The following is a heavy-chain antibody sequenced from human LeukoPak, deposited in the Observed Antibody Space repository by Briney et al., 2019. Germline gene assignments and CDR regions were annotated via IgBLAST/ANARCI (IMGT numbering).Heavy chain of an antibody. D-gene: IGHD4-11*01. CDR1: GGWGGDYY. J-gene: IGHJ4*02. CDR2: IYYKGNT. V-gene: IGHV4-30-4*01. Sequence: PSETLSLTCTVSGGWGGDYYWSWIRQPPGKGLEWIGYIYYKGNTFYTPSLKSRVTISFDASKNQFSLKLTSVTAADTAVYYCARGYSNYADYWGQGTLVTVSS. CDR3: ARGYSNYADY.